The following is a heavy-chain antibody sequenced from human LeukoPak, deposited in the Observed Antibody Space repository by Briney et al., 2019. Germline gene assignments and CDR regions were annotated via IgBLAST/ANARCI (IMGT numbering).Heavy chain of an antibody. CDR2: ISSSGSTI. V-gene: IGHV3-48*03. Sequence: QSGGSLRLSCAASGFTFSSYEMNWVRQAPGKELEWVSYISSSGSTIYYADSVKGRFTISRDNAKNSLYLQMNSLRAEDTAVYYCARGYKVLWFGDSRNYWGQGTLVTVSS. D-gene: IGHD3-10*01. CDR3: ARGYKVLWFGDSRNY. CDR1: GFTFSSYE. J-gene: IGHJ4*02.